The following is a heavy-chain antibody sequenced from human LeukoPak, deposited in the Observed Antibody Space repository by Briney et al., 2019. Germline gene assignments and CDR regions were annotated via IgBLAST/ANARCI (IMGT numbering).Heavy chain of an antibody. Sequence: GGSLRLSCAASGFSFSDFYMSWIRQAPGMGLEWISYIATRSNPIYYADSVKGRFTISRDDAKNSLYLQMNSLRDEDTAVYFCAREARGSGRDFDYWGQGILVTVSS. CDR3: AREARGSGRDFDY. D-gene: IGHD1-26*01. V-gene: IGHV3-11*01. CDR2: IATRSNPI. CDR1: GFSFSDFY. J-gene: IGHJ4*02.